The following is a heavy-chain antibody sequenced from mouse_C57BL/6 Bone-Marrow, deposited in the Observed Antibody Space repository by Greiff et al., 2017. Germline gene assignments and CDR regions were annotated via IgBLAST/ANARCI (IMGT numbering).Heavy chain of an antibody. J-gene: IGHJ2*01. CDR2: IYPTSGRT. Sequence: QVQLQQPGAELVKPGASVKMSCKASGYTFTSYWINWVKQRPGQGLEWIGDIYPTSGRTNYNEKFKSKAILTVDNSSNAAYMQLSSLTSEDSAVLDCARSGPLGRSVDYWGQGTTLTVTS. D-gene: IGHD4-1*01. CDR1: GYTFTSYW. CDR3: ARSGPLGRSVDY. V-gene: IGHV1-55*01.